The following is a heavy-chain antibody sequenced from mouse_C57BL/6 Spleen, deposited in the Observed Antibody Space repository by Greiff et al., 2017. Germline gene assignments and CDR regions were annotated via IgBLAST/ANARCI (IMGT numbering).Heavy chain of an antibody. CDR3: GREGVVSLEY. V-gene: IGHV10-3*01. Sequence: EVQLVESGGGLVQPTGSLKLSCAASGFTFHTYAMHWVRQAPGQGLEWVARIRSKSSNYATYYADSVKDRFTISRDDSQSMLYLQMNSLKTEDTAMYYWGREGVVSLEYWGQGTTLTVSS. D-gene: IGHD1-1*01. J-gene: IGHJ2*01. CDR2: IRSKSSNYAT. CDR1: GFTFHTYA.